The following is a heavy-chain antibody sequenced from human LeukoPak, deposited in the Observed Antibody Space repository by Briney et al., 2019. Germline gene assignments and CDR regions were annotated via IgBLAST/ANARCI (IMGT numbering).Heavy chain of an antibody. CDR2: INTNTGNP. CDR1: GYTFTSYA. D-gene: IGHD3-10*01. V-gene: IGHV7-4-1*02. J-gene: IGHJ6*02. Sequence: ASVKVSCKASGYTFTSYAMNWVRQAPGQGLEWMGWINTNTGNPTYAQGFTGRFVFSLDTSVSTAYLQISSLKAEDTAVYYCARAGENYYGSGSYYRHYGMDVWGQGTTVTVSS. CDR3: ARAGENYYGSGSYYRHYGMDV.